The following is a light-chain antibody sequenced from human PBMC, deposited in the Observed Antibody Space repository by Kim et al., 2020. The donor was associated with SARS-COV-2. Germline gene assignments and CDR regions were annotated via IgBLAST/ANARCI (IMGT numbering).Light chain of an antibody. CDR2: KAS. Sequence: LSASVGDRVTITCRASQSINNWLAWYQQKPGKAPKLLIYKASSLESGVPSRFSGSGSGTEFTLTISSLQPDDFATYYCQQYNSCTFGQGTKVDIK. V-gene: IGKV1-5*03. CDR1: QSINNW. CDR3: QQYNSCT. J-gene: IGKJ1*01.